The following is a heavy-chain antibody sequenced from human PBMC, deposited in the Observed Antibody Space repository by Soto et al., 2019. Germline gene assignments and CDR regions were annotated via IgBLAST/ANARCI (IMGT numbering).Heavy chain of an antibody. J-gene: IGHJ4*02. CDR2: IIPILGIA. D-gene: IGHD6-19*01. V-gene: IGHV1-69*02. Sequence: QVQLVQSGAEVKKPGSSVKVSCKASGGTFSSYTISWVRQAPGQGLEWMGRIIPILGIANYAQKFQGRVTITADKSTSTAYMELSSLRSEDTAVYYCARGSSGLQHSPDYWGQGTLVTVSS. CDR1: GGTFSSYT. CDR3: ARGSSGLQHSPDY.